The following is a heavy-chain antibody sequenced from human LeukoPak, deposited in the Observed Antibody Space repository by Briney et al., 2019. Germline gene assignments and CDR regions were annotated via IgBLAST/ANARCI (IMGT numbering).Heavy chain of an antibody. CDR3: VSFYETY. J-gene: IGHJ4*02. V-gene: IGHV3-23*01. CDR2: ISGNAGGT. D-gene: IGHD2/OR15-2a*01. Sequence: PGGSLRLSCAASGFTFSSYAMSWVRQAPGKGLEWVSAISGNAGGTYYADSVKGRFTISEDNAKNTVYLQMNSLRAEDTAVYYCVSFYETYWGRGTLVTVSS. CDR1: GFTFSSYA.